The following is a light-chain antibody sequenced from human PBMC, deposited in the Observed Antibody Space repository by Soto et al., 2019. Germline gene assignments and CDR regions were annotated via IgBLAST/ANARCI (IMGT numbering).Light chain of an antibody. CDR2: DAS. J-gene: IGKJ4*01. CDR3: QQRSTWPLT. Sequence: IVLTQSPATLSLSPGERATLSCRASQSVRRYLAWYQQKPGQAPRLLIHDASNRATGIPARFSGSGSGTDFTLTISSLEPEDCAVYYCQQRSTWPLTFGGGTKVEIK. V-gene: IGKV3-11*01. CDR1: QSVRRY.